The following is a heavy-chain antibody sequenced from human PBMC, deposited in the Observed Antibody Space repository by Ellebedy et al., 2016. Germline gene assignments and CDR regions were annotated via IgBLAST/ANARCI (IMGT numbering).Heavy chain of an antibody. D-gene: IGHD3-3*01. V-gene: IGHV1-18*01. J-gene: IGHJ4*02. CDR2: ISTYNGDT. CDR1: GYTFSNYG. CDR3: ARGSNYDFWSGYYDLDY. Sequence: ASVKVSCKASGYTFSNYGITWVRQVPGQGLEWMGWISTYNGDTNYAQKLQGRVTVTTDTSTSTAYMELRSLRSDDTAVYYCARGSNYDFWSGYYDLDYWGQGTLVTVSS.